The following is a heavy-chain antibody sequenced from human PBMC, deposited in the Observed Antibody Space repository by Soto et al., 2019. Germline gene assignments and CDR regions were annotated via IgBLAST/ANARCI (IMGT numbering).Heavy chain of an antibody. CDR3: AIHPYSSSWLYFDY. CDR1: GGSISSYY. Sequence: SETLSLTCTVSGGSISSYYWSWIRQPPGKGLEWIGYIYYSGSTNYNPSLKSRVTISVDTSKNQFSLKLSSVTAADTAVYYCAIHPYSSSWLYFDYWAQGTLVTVSS. D-gene: IGHD6-13*01. CDR2: IYYSGST. J-gene: IGHJ4*02. V-gene: IGHV4-59*08.